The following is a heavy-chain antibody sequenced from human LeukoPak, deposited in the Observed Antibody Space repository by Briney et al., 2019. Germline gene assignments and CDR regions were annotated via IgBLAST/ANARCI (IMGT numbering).Heavy chain of an antibody. Sequence: LSGGSLRLSCGASGFTFSSYAMPWVRQAPGKGLEWVAVISYDGSNKYYADSVKGRFTISRDNSKNTLYLQMNSLRAEDTAVYYCANWGFSGYGYTYFDYWGQGTLVTVSS. CDR1: GFTFSSYA. CDR2: ISYDGSNK. J-gene: IGHJ4*02. D-gene: IGHD5-24*01. CDR3: ANWGFSGYGYTYFDY. V-gene: IGHV3-30-3*01.